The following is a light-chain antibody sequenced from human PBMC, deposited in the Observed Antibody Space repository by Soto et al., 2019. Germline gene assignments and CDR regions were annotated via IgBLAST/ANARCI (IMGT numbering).Light chain of an antibody. CDR1: QSVSSSY. CDR2: GTS. J-gene: IGKJ4*01. CDR3: QQHYSTPNT. V-gene: IGKV3-20*01. Sequence: EIVLTQSPGTLSLSPGERATLSCRASQSVSSSYLGWYQQKPGQAPRLLIWGTSNRAGGIPDRFSGSGSGTEFTLTISSLQAEDVAVYYCQQHYSTPNTFGGGTKVEIK.